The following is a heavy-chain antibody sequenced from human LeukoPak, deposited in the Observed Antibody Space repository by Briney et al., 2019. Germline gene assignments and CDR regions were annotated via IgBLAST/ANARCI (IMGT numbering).Heavy chain of an antibody. D-gene: IGHD4-17*01. CDR1: GFTFSSYA. J-gene: IGHJ3*02. V-gene: IGHV3-30*04. CDR2: ISYDGSNK. Sequence: GGSLRLSCAASGFTFSSYAMHWVRQAPGKGLEWVAVISYDGSNKYYADSVKGRFTISRDNSKNTLYLQMNSLRAEDAAVYYCARDTVWVLAAFDIWGQGTMVTVSS. CDR3: ARDTVWVLAAFDI.